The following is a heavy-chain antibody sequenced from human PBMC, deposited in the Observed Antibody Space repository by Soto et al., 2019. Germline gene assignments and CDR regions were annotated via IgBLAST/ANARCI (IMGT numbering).Heavy chain of an antibody. V-gene: IGHV4-59*08. D-gene: IGHD3-3*01. CDR2: IYYSGST. J-gene: IGHJ6*04. CDR3: ARLVLARVGYYDFWSGSETPTGSDV. CDR1: GGSISSYY. Sequence: PSETLSLTCTVSGGSISSYYWSWIRQPPGKGLEWIGYIYYSGSTNYNPSLKSRVTISVDTSKNQFSLKLSSVTAADTAVYYCARLVLARVGYYDFWSGSETPTGSDVWGKGTTVTVSS.